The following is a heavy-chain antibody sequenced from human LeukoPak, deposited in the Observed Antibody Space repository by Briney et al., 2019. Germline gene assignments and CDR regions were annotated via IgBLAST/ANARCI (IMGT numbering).Heavy chain of an antibody. Sequence: MSGGSLRLSCAASGFTFSDYYMSWIRQAPGKGLEWVSYIGCSGTTIHYADSVKGRFTSSWDNAKKSLYLQMNSLRAEDTAVYYCARSGKIYFDWLLDYWGQGTLVTVSS. J-gene: IGHJ4*02. D-gene: IGHD3-9*01. V-gene: IGHV3-11*04. CDR1: GFTFSDYY. CDR2: IGCSGTTI. CDR3: ARSGKIYFDWLLDY.